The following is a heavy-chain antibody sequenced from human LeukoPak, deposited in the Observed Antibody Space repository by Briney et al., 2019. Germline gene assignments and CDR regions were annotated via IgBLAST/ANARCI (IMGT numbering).Heavy chain of an antibody. CDR3: ASSFGGSSIIAAGLPTTN. D-gene: IGHD6-13*01. CDR2: INPKSGGT. V-gene: IGHV1-2*02. CDR1: GYTFTGYY. Sequence: ASVKVSCKASGYTFTGYYMHWVRQAPGQGLEWMGWINPKSGGTNYAQKFQGRVTMTRDTSISTAYMELSRLRSDDTAVYYCASSFGGSSIIAAGLPTTNWGQGTLVTVSS. J-gene: IGHJ4*02.